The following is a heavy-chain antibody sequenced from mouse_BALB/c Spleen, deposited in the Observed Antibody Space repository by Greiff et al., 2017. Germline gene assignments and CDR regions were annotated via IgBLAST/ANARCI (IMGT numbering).Heavy chain of an antibody. CDR2: IWSGGST. CDR1: GFSLTSYG. CDR3: ARKGYDYDFAY. V-gene: IGHV2-2*02. D-gene: IGHD2-4*01. Sequence: VQLQQSGPGLVQPSQSLSITCTVSGFSLTSYGVHWVRQSPGKGLEWLGVIWSGGSTDYNAAFISRLSISKDNSKSQVFFKMNSLQANDTAIYYCARKGYDYDFAYWGQGTLVTVSA. J-gene: IGHJ3*01.